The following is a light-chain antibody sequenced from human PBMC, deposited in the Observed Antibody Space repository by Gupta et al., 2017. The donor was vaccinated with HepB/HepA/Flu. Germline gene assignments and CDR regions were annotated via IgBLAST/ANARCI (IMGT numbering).Light chain of an antibody. Sequence: QSVVTQPPSVSGTPGQRVAISCSGSTSNIGRNTVNWYHQLPGTAPKLLIYGNIQRPSGVSDRFSGSKSGTSASLAITGLQPEDEADYYCAVWDDGLNGWIFGGGTKLTVL. V-gene: IGLV1-44*01. CDR2: GNI. CDR3: AVWDDGLNGWI. CDR1: TSNIGRNT. J-gene: IGLJ2*01.